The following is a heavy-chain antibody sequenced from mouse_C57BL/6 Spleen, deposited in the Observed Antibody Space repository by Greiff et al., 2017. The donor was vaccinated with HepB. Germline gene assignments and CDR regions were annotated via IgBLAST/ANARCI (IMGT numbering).Heavy chain of an antibody. CDR3: AREGSNYGYFDV. CDR2: ISYDGSN. D-gene: IGHD1-1*01. V-gene: IGHV3-6*01. J-gene: IGHJ1*03. CDR1: GYSITSGYY. Sequence: EVKLVESGPGLVKPSQSLSLTCSVTGYSITSGYYWNWIRQFPGNKLEWMGYISYDGSNNYNPSLKNRISITRDTSKNQFFLKLNSVTTEDTATYYCAREGSNYGYFDVWGTGTTVTVSS.